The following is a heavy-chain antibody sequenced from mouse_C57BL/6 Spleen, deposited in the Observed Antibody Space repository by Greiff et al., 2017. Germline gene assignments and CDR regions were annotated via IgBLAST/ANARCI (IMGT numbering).Heavy chain of an antibody. J-gene: IGHJ4*01. D-gene: IGHD3-2*01. CDR1: GYSFTNYL. Sequence: QVQLQQSGAELVRPGTSVKVSCKASGYSFTNYLIEWVKQRPGQGLEWIGVINPGSGGTNYNEKFKGKATLTADKSSSTAYMQLSSLTSEDSAVYFCARDRRDYYAMDYWCQGTSVTVSS. V-gene: IGHV1-54*01. CDR3: ARDRRDYYAMDY. CDR2: INPGSGGT.